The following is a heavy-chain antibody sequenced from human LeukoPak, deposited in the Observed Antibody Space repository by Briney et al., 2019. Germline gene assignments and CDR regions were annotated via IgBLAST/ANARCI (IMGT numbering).Heavy chain of an antibody. CDR1: GGSFSGYY. CDR3: ARGGLRYFDWLLQEFDY. V-gene: IGHV4-34*01. J-gene: IGHJ4*02. CDR2: INHSGST. Sequence: SETLSLTCAVYGGSFSGYYWSWIRQPPGKGLEWIGEINHSGSTNYNPSLKSRVTISVDTSKNQFSLKLSSVTAPDTAVYYCARGGLRYFDWLLQEFDYWGQGTLVTVSS. D-gene: IGHD3-9*01.